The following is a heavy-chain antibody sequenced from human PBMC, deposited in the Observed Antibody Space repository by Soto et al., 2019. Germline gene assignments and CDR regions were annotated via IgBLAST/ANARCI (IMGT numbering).Heavy chain of an antibody. D-gene: IGHD3-16*02. J-gene: IGHJ4*02. CDR3: AKYRGCSRSHYFVS. V-gene: IGHV3-33*06. CDR1: GFTFSNHG. CDR2: ISYAGICL. Sequence: QVQSVESGGGVVQPGTSLRLSCAVSGFTFSNHGMHWVRQAPGKGLEWVAFISYAGICLKKIESLKGRFTISRDNFKDTLFLQMDTRGADDTAVYYCAKYRGCSRSHYFVSWGQGTLVTVSS.